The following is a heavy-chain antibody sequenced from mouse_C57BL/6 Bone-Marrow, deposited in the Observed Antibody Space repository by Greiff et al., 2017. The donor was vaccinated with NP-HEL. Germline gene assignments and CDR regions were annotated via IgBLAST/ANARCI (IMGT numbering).Heavy chain of an antibody. CDR1: GYTFTSYW. CDR2: IHPNSGST. J-gene: IGHJ2*01. V-gene: IGHV1-64*01. Sequence: VQLQQSGAELVKPGASVKLSCKASGYTFTSYWMHWVKQRPGQGLEWIGMIHPNSGSTNYHEKFKSKATLTVDKSSSTAYMQLSSLTSEDSAVYDCARALLHGDYWGQGTTLTVSA. D-gene: IGHD1-1*01. CDR3: ARALLHGDY.